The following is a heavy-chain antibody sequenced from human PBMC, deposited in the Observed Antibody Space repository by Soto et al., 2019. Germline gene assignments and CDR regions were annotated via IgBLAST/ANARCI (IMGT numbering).Heavy chain of an antibody. Sequence: PSDTLSLTCSVSGGSFSSDSFIWSWVRQFPGKGLEWIGYIYYSGTTYYNTSLRSRVIMSVDTSKNQFSLKLSSVTAADTAVDYCARDHEWDGMDVWGKWTTVTVS. J-gene: IGHJ6*04. V-gene: IGHV4-31*03. D-gene: IGHD1-26*01. CDR3: ARDHEWDGMDV. CDR1: GGSFSSDSFI. CDR2: IYYSGTT.